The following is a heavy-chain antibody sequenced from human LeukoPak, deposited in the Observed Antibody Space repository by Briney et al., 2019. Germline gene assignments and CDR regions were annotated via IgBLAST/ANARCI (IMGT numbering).Heavy chain of an antibody. CDR3: ARGPPEWEPDGPYNWFDP. J-gene: IGHJ5*02. CDR2: IKQDGSEK. Sequence: PGGSLRLSCAASGFTFSSYWMSWVRQAPGKGLEWVANIKQDGSEKYYVDSVKGRFTISRDNAKNSLYLQMNSLRAEDTAVYYCARGPPEWEPDGPYNWFDPWGQGTLVTVSS. CDR1: GFTFSSYW. D-gene: IGHD1-26*01. V-gene: IGHV3-7*01.